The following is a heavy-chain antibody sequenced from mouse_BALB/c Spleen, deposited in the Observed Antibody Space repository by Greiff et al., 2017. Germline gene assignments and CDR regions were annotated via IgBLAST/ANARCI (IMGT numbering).Heavy chain of an antibody. CDR2: ISYSGST. D-gene: IGHD3-1*01. V-gene: IGHV3-2*02. J-gene: IGHJ4*01. CDR1: GYSITSDYA. CDR3: ARWGARAYAMDY. Sequence: EVMLVESGPGLVKPSQSLSLTCTVTGYSITSDYAWNWIRQFPGNKLEWMGYISYSGSTSYNPSLKSRISITRDTSKNQFFLQLNSVTTEDTATYYCARWGARAYAMDYWGQGTSVTVSS.